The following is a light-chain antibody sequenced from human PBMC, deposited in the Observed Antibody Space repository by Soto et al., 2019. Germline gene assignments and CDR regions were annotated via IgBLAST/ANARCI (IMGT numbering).Light chain of an antibody. CDR1: QSVSSSY. CDR2: GAS. J-gene: IGKJ5*01. Sequence: EIVLTQSPGTLSLSPGERATLSCRASQSVSSSYLAWYQQQPGQAPRLLINGASSRATGIPDRFSGSGSGTDFTLTISRLEPEDFAVYYCQQYGTSPPSTFGQGTRLEIK. V-gene: IGKV3-20*01. CDR3: QQYGTSPPST.